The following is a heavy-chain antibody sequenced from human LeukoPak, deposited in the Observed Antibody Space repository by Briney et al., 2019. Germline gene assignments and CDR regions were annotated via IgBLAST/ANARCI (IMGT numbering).Heavy chain of an antibody. CDR2: FYPGESDK. CDR3: ARLRGTYDGVRLSIILFDS. Sequence: GAPLKTSLKVLGTRFTNYWIGWGRRLPGKGLGGRGIFYPGESDKIFSRSFQGQGTMSADKSIRTAYLQWSSLKASDTGMYYCARLRGTYDGVRLSIILFDSWGQGTLVTVSS. CDR1: GTRFTNYW. D-gene: IGHD1-26*01. V-gene: IGHV5-51*01. J-gene: IGHJ4*02.